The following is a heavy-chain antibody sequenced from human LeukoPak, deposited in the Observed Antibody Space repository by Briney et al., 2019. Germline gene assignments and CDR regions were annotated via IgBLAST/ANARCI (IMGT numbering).Heavy chain of an antibody. CDR2: IIFEGSTT. V-gene: IGHV3-74*01. J-gene: IGHJ6*02. CDR1: GFTFSNYW. CDR3: ARDRVPYCSGVSCSVDV. Sequence: GGPLRLSCAASGFTFSNYWMQWVRPAPGKGLVLVSRIIFEGSTTNYADSVKGRFTISREDAKNTLYLQMNSLRVEDTAVYYCARDRVPYCSGVSCSVDVWGQGTTVTVSS. D-gene: IGHD2-15*01.